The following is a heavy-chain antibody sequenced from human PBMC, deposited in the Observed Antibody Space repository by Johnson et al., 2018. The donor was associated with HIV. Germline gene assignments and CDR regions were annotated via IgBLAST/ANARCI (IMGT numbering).Heavy chain of an antibody. Sequence: VQLVESGGGLVQHGGSLRLSCAVSGFSVSTNYINWVRQAPGKGLEWVSVFYSGGTTYYGGSVMGRFTISRDNSNNPVYLQMNSPRAEDTAVYFCARDPLVGTVTVGAFDIWGQGTMVTVSS. CDR1: GFSVSTNY. V-gene: IGHV3-66*01. J-gene: IGHJ3*02. CDR2: FYSGGTT. CDR3: ARDPLVGTVTVGAFDI. D-gene: IGHD1-26*01.